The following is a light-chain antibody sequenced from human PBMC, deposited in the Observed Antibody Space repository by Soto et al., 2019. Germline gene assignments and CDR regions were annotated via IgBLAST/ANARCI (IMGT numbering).Light chain of an antibody. CDR3: CSYAGSNIPLI. CDR2: EVS. Sequence: QSVLTQPASVSGSPGQSITVSCTGTSSDVGNYNFVSWYQQHPGKAPKLMIYEVSKRPSGVSNRFSGSKSGNTASLTISGXXXXXEADYYCCSYAGSNIPLIXGTGTKLTVL. V-gene: IGLV2-23*02. CDR1: SSDVGNYNF. J-gene: IGLJ1*01.